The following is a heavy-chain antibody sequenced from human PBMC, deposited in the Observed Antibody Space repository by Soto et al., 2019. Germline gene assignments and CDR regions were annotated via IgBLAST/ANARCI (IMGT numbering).Heavy chain of an antibody. Sequence: QVQLVQSGAEVKNPGASVKVSCKASGYTFINYGINWVRQAPGQGLEWMGWITPYNGNTNYAQKLQGRVTMTTDTSTSTAYMELRRLRSDDTAVYYCARGWVGSGYDPWGQGTLVTVSS. D-gene: IGHD5-12*01. CDR2: ITPYNGNT. CDR1: GYTFINYG. J-gene: IGHJ5*02. CDR3: ARGWVGSGYDP. V-gene: IGHV1-18*01.